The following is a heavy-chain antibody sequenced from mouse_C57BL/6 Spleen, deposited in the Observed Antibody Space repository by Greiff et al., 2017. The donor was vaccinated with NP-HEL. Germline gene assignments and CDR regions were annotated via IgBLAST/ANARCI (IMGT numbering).Heavy chain of an antibody. Sequence: EVQGVESGGGLVKPGGSLKLSCAASGFTFSDYGMHWVRQAPEKGLEWVAYISSGSSTIYYADTVKGRFTISRDNAKNTLFLQMTSLRSEDTAMYYCARSGDYDPYYAMDYWGQGTSVTVAS. V-gene: IGHV5-17*01. CDR2: ISSGSSTI. CDR3: ARSGDYDPYYAMDY. CDR1: GFTFSDYG. D-gene: IGHD2-4*01. J-gene: IGHJ4*01.